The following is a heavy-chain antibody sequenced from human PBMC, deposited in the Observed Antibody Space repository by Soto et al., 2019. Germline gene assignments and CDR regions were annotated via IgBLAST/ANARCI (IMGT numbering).Heavy chain of an antibody. CDR2: INAGNGNT. CDR3: ARVASSTEYYYYGMDV. V-gene: IGHV1-3*01. CDR1: GYTFTSYA. J-gene: IGHJ6*02. D-gene: IGHD2-2*01. Sequence: KISCTGSGYTFTSYAMHWVRQAPGQRLEWMGWINAGNGNTKYSQKFQGRVTITRDTSASTAYMELSSLRSEDTAVYYCARVASSTEYYYYGMDVWGQGTTVTVSS.